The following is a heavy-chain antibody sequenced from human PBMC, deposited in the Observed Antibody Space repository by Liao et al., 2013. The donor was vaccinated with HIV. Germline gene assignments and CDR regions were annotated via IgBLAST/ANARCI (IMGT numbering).Heavy chain of an antibody. Sequence: QVQLQQRGAGLWKPSETLSLICTVYGGSFSDDYWNWIRQSPGKGLEWIGEINHRGTTNYNLSLKSRVTISVDTSKNQFSLKLTSVTAADTALYFCAGRHEARGYFDLWGRGTLVTVSS. D-gene: IGHD6-6*01. J-gene: IGHJ2*01. V-gene: IGHV4-34*01. CDR2: INHRGTT. CDR3: AGRHEARGYFDL. CDR1: GGSFSDDY.